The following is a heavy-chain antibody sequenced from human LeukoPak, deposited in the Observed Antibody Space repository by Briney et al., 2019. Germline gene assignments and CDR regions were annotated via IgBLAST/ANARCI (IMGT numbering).Heavy chain of an antibody. V-gene: IGHV3-9*01. CDR2: ISWNSGSI. J-gene: IGHJ4*02. CDR3: ARLPWNYYDSSGYSTPRVDY. Sequence: GGSLRLSCAASGFTFDDYAMHWVRQAPGKGLEWVSGISWNSGSIGYADSVKGRFTISRDNAKNSLYLQMNSLRAEDTAVYYCARLPWNYYDSSGYSTPRVDYWGQGTLVTVSS. D-gene: IGHD3-22*01. CDR1: GFTFDDYA.